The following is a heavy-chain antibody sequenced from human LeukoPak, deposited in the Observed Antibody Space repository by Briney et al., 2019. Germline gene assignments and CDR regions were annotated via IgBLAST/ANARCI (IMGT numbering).Heavy chain of an antibody. V-gene: IGHV3-23*01. CDR3: EGDIHLST. D-gene: IGHD3-16*02. J-gene: IGHJ3*01. Sequence: GGSLRLSCAGSGFTFRDSAMTWVRHAPGQGLEWVSLISFSGANTYYADSVKSRCTISRDNSKDTLYRQMNSLRAEYAAIYYCEGDIHLSTWGLGTMVTVSS. CDR1: GFTFRDSA. CDR2: ISFSGANT.